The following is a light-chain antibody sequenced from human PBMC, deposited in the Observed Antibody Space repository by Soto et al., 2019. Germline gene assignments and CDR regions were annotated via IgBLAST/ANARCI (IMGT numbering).Light chain of an antibody. J-gene: IGLJ2*01. CDR3: QTWGTGIVV. Sequence: QSVLTQSPSASASLGVSVKLTCTLSSGLNSYAIAWHQQQPEKGPRYLMKLNSDGSHSKGDGIPDRFSGSSSGAERYLTISSLQSEDEADYYCQTWGTGIVVFGGGTKLTV. V-gene: IGLV4-69*01. CDR1: SGLNSYA. CDR2: LNSDGSH.